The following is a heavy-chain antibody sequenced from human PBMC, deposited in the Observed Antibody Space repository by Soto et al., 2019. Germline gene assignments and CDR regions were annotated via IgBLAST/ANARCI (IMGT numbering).Heavy chain of an antibody. J-gene: IGHJ4*02. V-gene: IGHV3-30*03. CDR3: AIDRGLARLDD. D-gene: IGHD2-2*03. CDR1: GFTFSSYG. CDR2: ISNDGSNK. Sequence: QVQLVESGGGVVQPGRSVRLSCAASGFTFSSYGMHWVRQAPGKGLEWVAVISNDGSNKYHADSVKGRFTISRDNSKNTLYLQMNSLRAEDTSVCLRAIDRGLARLDDWGQGTLVTVSS.